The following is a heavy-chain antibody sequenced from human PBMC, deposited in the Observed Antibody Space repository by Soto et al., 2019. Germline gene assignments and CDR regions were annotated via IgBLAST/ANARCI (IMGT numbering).Heavy chain of an antibody. CDR2: IIPIFGTA. Sequence: SVKVSCKASGGTFSSYAISWVRQAPGQGLERMGGIIPIFGTANYAQKFQGRVTITADESTSTAYMELSSLRSEDTAVYYCARNRKATYYDILTGPRDAFDIWGQGTMVTVSS. CDR3: ARNRKATYYDILTGPRDAFDI. J-gene: IGHJ3*02. V-gene: IGHV1-69*13. D-gene: IGHD3-9*01. CDR1: GGTFSSYA.